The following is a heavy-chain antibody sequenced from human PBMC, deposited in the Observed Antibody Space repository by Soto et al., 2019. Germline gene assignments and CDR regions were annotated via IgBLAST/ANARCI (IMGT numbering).Heavy chain of an antibody. V-gene: IGHV3-73*02. Sequence: EVQLVESGGGLVQPGGSLKLSCAASGFTFSGSAMHWVRQASGKGLEWVGRIRSKANSYATAYASSVQGRFTISREDSKNTAYLQMNRLKTEDTAVYYRTRHVAIAVDTRGEGQGQGRYYYYGMDVWGQGTTVTVSS. CDR3: TRHVAIAVDTRGEGQGQGRYYYYGMDV. J-gene: IGHJ6*02. CDR2: IRSKANSYAT. D-gene: IGHD5-18*01. CDR1: GFTFSGSA.